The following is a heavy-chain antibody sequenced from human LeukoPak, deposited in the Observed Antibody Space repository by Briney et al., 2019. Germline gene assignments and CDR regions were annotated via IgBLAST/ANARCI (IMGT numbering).Heavy chain of an antibody. V-gene: IGHV4-39*07. CDR3: ARAEGVTPAYFDY. CDR2: IYYSGST. J-gene: IGHJ4*02. CDR1: GGSISSSSYY. Sequence: PSETLSLTCTVSGGSISSSSYYWGWIRQPPGKGLEWIGSIYYSGSTYYNPSLKSRVTISVDTSKNQFSLKLSSVTAADTAVYYCARAEGVTPAYFDYWGQGTLVTVSS. D-gene: IGHD4-17*01.